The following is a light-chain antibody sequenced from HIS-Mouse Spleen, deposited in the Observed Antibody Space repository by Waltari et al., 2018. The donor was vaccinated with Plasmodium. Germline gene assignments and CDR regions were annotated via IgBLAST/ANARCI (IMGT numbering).Light chain of an antibody. V-gene: IGLV3-10*01. CDR2: EDS. Sequence: SYELTQPPSVSVSPGQTARITCSGDALPKKNDHWYQQKSGQAPVLVIYEDSKRPSGIPERFSGSSSGTMATLTISGAQVEDEADYYCYSTDSSGNHRVFGGGTKLTVL. J-gene: IGLJ3*02. CDR3: YSTDSSGNHRV. CDR1: ALPKKN.